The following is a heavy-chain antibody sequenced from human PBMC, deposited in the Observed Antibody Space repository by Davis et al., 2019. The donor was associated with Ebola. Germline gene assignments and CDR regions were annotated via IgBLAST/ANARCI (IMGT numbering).Heavy chain of an antibody. V-gene: IGHV4-39*07. Sequence: PSETLSLTCTVSGGSITAGVRPWGCTRQTPGKGLEWIARLYYSGSTYYHPSLKSRATISVDTSKNQFSLKLDSITAADSAVYYCARNSSGFGHFDSWGQGTLVTVSS. J-gene: IGHJ4*02. D-gene: IGHD3-22*01. CDR1: GGSITAGVRP. CDR3: ARNSSGFGHFDS. CDR2: LYYSGST.